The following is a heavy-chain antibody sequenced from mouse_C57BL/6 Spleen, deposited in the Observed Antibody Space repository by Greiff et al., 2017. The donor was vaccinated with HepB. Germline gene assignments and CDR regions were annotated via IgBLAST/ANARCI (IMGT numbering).Heavy chain of an antibody. J-gene: IGHJ1*03. D-gene: IGHD1-1*01. CDR1: GYTFTSYW. Sequence: QVQLQQPGAELVKPGASVKMSCKASGYTFTSYWITWVQQRPGQGLEWIGDIYPGSGSTNYNEKFKSKATLTVDTSSSTAYMQLSSLTSEDSAVYYCAREITTVVATKYFDVWGTGTTVTVSS. CDR2: IYPGSGST. V-gene: IGHV1-55*01. CDR3: AREITTVVATKYFDV.